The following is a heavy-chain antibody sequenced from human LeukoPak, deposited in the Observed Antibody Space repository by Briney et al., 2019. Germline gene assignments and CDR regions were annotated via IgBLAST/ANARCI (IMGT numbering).Heavy chain of an antibody. Sequence: ASVKVSCKASGYTFTSYYMHWVRQAPGQGLEWMGIINPSGGSTSYAQKFQGRVTMTRDTSTSTVYMELSSLRSEDTAVYYCASPHPYYGDYVADAFDIWGQGTMVTVSS. J-gene: IGHJ3*02. CDR3: ASPHPYYGDYVADAFDI. CDR2: INPSGGST. CDR1: GYTFTSYY. V-gene: IGHV1-46*01. D-gene: IGHD4-17*01.